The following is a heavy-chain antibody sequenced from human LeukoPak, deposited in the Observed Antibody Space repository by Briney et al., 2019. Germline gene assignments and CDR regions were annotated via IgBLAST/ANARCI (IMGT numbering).Heavy chain of an antibody. CDR2: MNPNSGHT. D-gene: IGHD6-19*01. CDR1: GNTFTSHD. Sequence: ASVKVSCKASGNTFTSHDINWVRQATGQGLERMGWMNPNSGHTGYAQKFQGRVTITRNTSISTAYMELSSLRSEDTAVYYCARVKSIGWPDSWYDAFDIWGQGTMVTVSS. CDR3: ARVKSIGWPDSWYDAFDI. V-gene: IGHV1-8*03. J-gene: IGHJ3*02.